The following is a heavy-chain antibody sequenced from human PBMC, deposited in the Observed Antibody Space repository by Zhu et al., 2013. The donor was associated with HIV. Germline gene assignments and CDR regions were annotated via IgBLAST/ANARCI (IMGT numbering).Heavy chain of an antibody. V-gene: IGHV3-30-3*01. CDR3: ARGDGGLYGSGLSLMDV. D-gene: IGHD3-10*01. J-gene: IGHJ6*03. CDR1: GFTFSSYA. CDR2: ISYDGSNK. Sequence: VQLVESGGGVVQPGRSLRLSCAASGFTFSSYAMHWVRQAPGKGLEWVAVISYDGSNKYYADSVKGRFTISRDNSKNTLYLQMNSLRAEDTAVYYCARGDGGLYGSGLSLMDVWGKGTTVTVSS.